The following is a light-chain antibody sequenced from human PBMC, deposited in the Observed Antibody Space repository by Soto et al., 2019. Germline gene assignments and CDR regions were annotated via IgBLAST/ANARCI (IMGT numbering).Light chain of an antibody. Sequence: EIVLTQSPATLSLSPGERATLSCRTSQSVRDHLVLYQQKPGQAPRLLIYDASSRSTGVPARFTGSGSGTDFTLTISSLDPEDFAVSYCQHRAAWPITFGGGTKVEI. CDR2: DAS. V-gene: IGKV3-11*01. CDR1: QSVRDH. J-gene: IGKJ4*01. CDR3: QHRAAWPIT.